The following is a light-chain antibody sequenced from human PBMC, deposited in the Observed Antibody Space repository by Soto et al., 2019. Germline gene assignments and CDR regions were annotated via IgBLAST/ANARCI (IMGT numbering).Light chain of an antibody. CDR2: GAS. J-gene: IGKJ1*01. Sequence: EIVLTQSPGTLSLSPGERATLSCRASQSVSNNYLAWYQQKPGQAPRLLIYGASGRATGIPDRFSGSGSGDVFIITSSLQDHEVVVVYYRQHYGTSPRTFGQGTQVEIK. CDR3: QHYGTSPRT. V-gene: IGKV3-20*01. CDR1: QSVSNNY.